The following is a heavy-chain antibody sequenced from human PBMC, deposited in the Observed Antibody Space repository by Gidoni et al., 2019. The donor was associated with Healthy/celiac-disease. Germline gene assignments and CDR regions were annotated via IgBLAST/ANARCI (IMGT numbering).Heavy chain of an antibody. J-gene: IGHJ3*02. D-gene: IGHD3-22*01. V-gene: IGHV3-23*01. CDR3: AKELYYYDSSGYFGAFDI. CDR2: ISGSGGST. Sequence: EVQLLESGGGLVQPGGSLRLSCAASGFTFSSYAMSWVRQAPGKGLEWVSAISGSGGSTYYADSVKGRFTISRDNSKNTLYLQMNTLRAEDTAVYYCAKELYYYDSSGYFGAFDIWGQGTMVTVSS. CDR1: GFTFSSYA.